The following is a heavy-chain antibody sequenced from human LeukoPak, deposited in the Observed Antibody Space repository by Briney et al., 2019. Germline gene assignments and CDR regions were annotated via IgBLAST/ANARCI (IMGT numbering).Heavy chain of an antibody. CDR1: GYSFTSYW. CDR3: ARLGHAFDI. V-gene: IGHV5-51*01. Sequence: PGESLKISCKASGYSFTSYWIAWVRQMPGQGLEWMGVIYPRDSDAKYSPSFQGQVTISADKSINTAYLQWSSLKASDTAMYYCARLGHAFDIWGQGTMVTVSS. J-gene: IGHJ3*02. CDR2: IYPRDSDA.